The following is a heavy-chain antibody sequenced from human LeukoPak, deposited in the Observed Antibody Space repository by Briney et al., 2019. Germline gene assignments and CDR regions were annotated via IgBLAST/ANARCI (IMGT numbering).Heavy chain of an antibody. D-gene: IGHD7-27*01. CDR2: INPNSGGT. Sequence: GAAVKVSCKASGYTFTGYYMHWLRQAPGQGLEWMGWINPNSGGTNYAQKFQGRVTMTRDTSISTAYMELSRLRSDDTAVYYCARDRWGFDYWGQGTLVTVSS. CDR3: ARDRWGFDY. J-gene: IGHJ4*02. V-gene: IGHV1-2*02. CDR1: GYTFTGYY.